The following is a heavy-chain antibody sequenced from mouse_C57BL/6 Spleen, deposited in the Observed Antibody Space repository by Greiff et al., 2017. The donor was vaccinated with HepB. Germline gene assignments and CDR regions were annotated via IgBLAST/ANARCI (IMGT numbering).Heavy chain of an antibody. CDR3: ARWITTVVATRYLWYFDV. Sequence: VKLQQPGAELVKPGASVKLSCKASGYTFTSYWMHWVKQRPGQGLEWIGMIHPNSGSTNYNEKFKSKATLTVDKSSSTAYMQLSSLTSEDSAVYYCARWITTVVATRYLWYFDVWGTGTTVTVSS. V-gene: IGHV1-64*01. D-gene: IGHD1-1*01. CDR2: IHPNSGST. CDR1: GYTFTSYW. J-gene: IGHJ1*03.